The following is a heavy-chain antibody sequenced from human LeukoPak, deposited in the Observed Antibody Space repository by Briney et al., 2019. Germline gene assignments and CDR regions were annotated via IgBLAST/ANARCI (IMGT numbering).Heavy chain of an antibody. CDR1: GFTFSSYS. J-gene: IGHJ4*02. CDR3: ARDIAAAVDY. D-gene: IGHD6-13*01. CDR2: ISSSSSYI. Sequence: GGSLRLSCAASGFTFSSYSMNWVRRAPGKGLEWVSSISSSSSYIYYADSVKGRFTISRDNAKNSLYLQMNSLRAEDTAVYYCARDIAAAVDYWGQGTLVTVSS. V-gene: IGHV3-21*01.